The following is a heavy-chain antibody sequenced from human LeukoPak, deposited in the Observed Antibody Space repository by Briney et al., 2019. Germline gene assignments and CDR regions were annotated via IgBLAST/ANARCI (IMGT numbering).Heavy chain of an antibody. CDR3: ARDTSGYRRGSFDY. Sequence: ASETLSLTCTVSGGSINSYYWSWIRQPPGKGLEWFGYIYYSGSTNYNPSLKSRVTISLGTSTNQFSLKLSSVTAADTAVYYCARDTSGYRRGSFDYWGQGTLVTVSS. V-gene: IGHV4-59*01. CDR1: GGSINSYY. J-gene: IGHJ4*02. D-gene: IGHD3-22*01. CDR2: IYYSGST.